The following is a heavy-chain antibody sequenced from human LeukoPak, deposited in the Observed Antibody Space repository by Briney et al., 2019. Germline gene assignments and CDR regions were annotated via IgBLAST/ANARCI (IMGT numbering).Heavy chain of an antibody. CDR2: MNPNSGNT. V-gene: IGHV1-8*01. J-gene: IGHJ4*02. Sequence: ASVKVSCKASGYTFTSYDINWVRQATGQGLEWMGWMNPNSGNTGYAQKFQGRVTMTRNTSISTAYMELSSLRSEDTAVYYCARGEPRRSGSYYYRGYFDYWGQGTLVTVSS. CDR3: ARGEPRRSGSYYYRGYFDY. CDR1: GYTFTSYD. D-gene: IGHD3-10*01.